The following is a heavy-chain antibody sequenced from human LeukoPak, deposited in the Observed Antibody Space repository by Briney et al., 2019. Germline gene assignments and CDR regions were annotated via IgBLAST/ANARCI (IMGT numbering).Heavy chain of an antibody. V-gene: IGHV4-34*01. CDR3: ASGWNCYESSGYYYPMI. CDR1: GGSFSGYY. CDR2: INHSGST. Sequence: SETLSLTCAVYGGSFSGYYWSWIRQPPGKGLEWIGEINHSGSTNYNPSLKSRVTISVDTSKNQFSLKLTSVTAADTAVYYCASGWNCYESSGYYYPMIWGQGTMVTVSS. D-gene: IGHD3-22*01. J-gene: IGHJ3*02.